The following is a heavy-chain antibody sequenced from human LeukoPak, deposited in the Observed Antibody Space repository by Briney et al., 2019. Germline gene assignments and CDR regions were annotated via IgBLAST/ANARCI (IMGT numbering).Heavy chain of an antibody. CDR2: INAYNGNT. V-gene: IGHV1-18*01. J-gene: IGHJ4*02. CDR1: GYTFTSYR. Sequence: ASVKVSCKSSGYTFTSYRISWVRQAPGQGLEWMGSINAYNGNTNYAQKLQGRVTMTTDTSTSTAYMELRSLRSDDTAVYYCARDLRKMGSYGEDYWGQGTLVTVSS. CDR3: ARDLRKMGSYGEDY. D-gene: IGHD5-18*01.